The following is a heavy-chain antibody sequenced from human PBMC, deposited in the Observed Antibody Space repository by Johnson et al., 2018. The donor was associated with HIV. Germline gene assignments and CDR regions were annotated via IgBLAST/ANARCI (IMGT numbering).Heavy chain of an antibody. V-gene: IGHV3-23*04. CDR1: GFTFSSYA. D-gene: IGHD2/OR15-2a*01. CDR2: ISGSGRPI. Sequence: EQLVESGGGLVQPGGSLRLSCAASGFTFSSYAMSWVRQAPGKGLGGVPAISGSGRPIYYADSLKGRFTISRDNAKNSLYLQMNSLRAEDTAVYYCARDLQIVWTDAFDIWGQGTMVSVSS. J-gene: IGHJ3*02. CDR3: ARDLQIVWTDAFDI.